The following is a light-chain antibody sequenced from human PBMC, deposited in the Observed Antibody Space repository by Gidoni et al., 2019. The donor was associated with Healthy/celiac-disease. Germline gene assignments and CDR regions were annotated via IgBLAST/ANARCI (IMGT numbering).Light chain of an antibody. CDR2: DAS. CDR1: QDISNY. Sequence: DIQMTQSPSSLSASVGDRVTITCQASQDISNYLNWYQQKPGKAPKLLIYDASNLETGVPSRFSGSGSVTDFTFTISSLQPEDIATYYCQQYDNLPYTFGQXTKLEIK. CDR3: QQYDNLPYT. J-gene: IGKJ2*01. V-gene: IGKV1-33*01.